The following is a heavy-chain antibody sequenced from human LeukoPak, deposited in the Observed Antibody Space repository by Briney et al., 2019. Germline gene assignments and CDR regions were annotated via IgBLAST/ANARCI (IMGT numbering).Heavy chain of an antibody. CDR3: ARVLDTAMGYGFDY. V-gene: IGHV3-48*04. J-gene: IGHJ4*02. CDR2: ISSSGSTI. CDR1: GFTFSSYS. Sequence: PGGSLRLSCAASGFTFSSYSMNWVRQAPGKGLEWVSYISSSGSTIYYADSVKGRFTISRDNAKNSLYLQMNSLRAEDTAVYYCARVLDTAMGYGFDYWGQGTLVTVSS. D-gene: IGHD5-18*01.